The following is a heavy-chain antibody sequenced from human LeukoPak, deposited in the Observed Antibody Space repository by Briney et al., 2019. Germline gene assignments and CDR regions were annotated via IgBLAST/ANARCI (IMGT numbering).Heavy chain of an antibody. V-gene: IGHV3-33*06. Sequence: GRSLRLSCAASGFSFSNYGMHWVRQAPGKGLEWVAVIWYDGTSKYYVDCVKGRFTISRDNSKNTLYLKMNSLRVEDTAVYYCAKDGSGTYSRFDYWGQGTLVTVSS. J-gene: IGHJ4*02. CDR1: GFSFSNYG. D-gene: IGHD3-10*01. CDR2: IWYDGTSK. CDR3: AKDGSGTYSRFDY.